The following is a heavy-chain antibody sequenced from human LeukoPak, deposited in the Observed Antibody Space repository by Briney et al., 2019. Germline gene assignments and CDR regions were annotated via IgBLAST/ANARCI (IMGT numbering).Heavy chain of an antibody. CDR1: GYTFTGYY. J-gene: IGHJ3*02. V-gene: IGHV1-2*02. Sequence: ASVKVSCKASGYTFTGYYIHWVRQAPGQGLEWMGWINPNSGATNYAQKLQGRVTMTTDTSTSTAYMELRSLRSDDTAVYYCARDKGYCSSTSCFDAFDIWGQGTMVTVSS. CDR2: INPNSGAT. D-gene: IGHD2-2*01. CDR3: ARDKGYCSSTSCFDAFDI.